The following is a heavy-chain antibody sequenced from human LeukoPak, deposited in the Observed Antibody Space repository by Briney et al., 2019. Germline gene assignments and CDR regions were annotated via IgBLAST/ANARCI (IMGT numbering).Heavy chain of an antibody. D-gene: IGHD6-19*01. CDR3: ASRAVAGTRLYWYFDL. V-gene: IGHV1-69*06. CDR2: IIPIFGTA. J-gene: IGHJ2*01. Sequence: GASVKVSCKASGYTFTSYDINWVRQAPGQGLEWMGGIIPIFGTANYAQKFQGRVTITADKSTSTAYMELSSLRSEDTAVYYCASRAVAGTRLYWYFDLWGRGTLATVSS. CDR1: GYTFTSYD.